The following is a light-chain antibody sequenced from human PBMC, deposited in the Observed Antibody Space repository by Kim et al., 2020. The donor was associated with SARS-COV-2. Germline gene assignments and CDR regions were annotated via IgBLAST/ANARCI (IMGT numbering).Light chain of an antibody. V-gene: IGLV3-19*01. CDR3: NSRDSSGNHLGV. CDR1: SLRSYY. Sequence: SSELTQDPAVSVALGQTVRITCQGDSLRSYYASWYQQKPGQAPVLVIYGKNNRPSGIPDRFSGSSSGNTASLTITGAQAEDEADDYCNSRDSSGNHLGVFGGGTKLTVL. CDR2: GKN. J-gene: IGLJ2*01.